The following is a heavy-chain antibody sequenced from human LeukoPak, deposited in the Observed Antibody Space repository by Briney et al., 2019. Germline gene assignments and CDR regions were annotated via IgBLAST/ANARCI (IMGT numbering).Heavy chain of an antibody. Sequence: GASVKVSCKVSGYTLTELSMHWVRQAPGKGLEGMGGFDPEDGETIYAQKFQGRVTMTEDTSTDTAYMELSSLRSEDTAVYYCATDLTGVNWFDPWGQGTLVTVSS. J-gene: IGHJ5*02. V-gene: IGHV1-24*01. CDR3: ATDLTGVNWFDP. D-gene: IGHD3-9*01. CDR2: FDPEDGET. CDR1: GYTLTELS.